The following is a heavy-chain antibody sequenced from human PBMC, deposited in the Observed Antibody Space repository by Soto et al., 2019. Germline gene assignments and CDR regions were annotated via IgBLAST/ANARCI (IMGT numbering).Heavy chain of an antibody. CDR2: IYYSGST. CDR3: ARVGTIFGAILLDV. J-gene: IGHJ6*04. Sequence: QVQLQESGPGLVKPSETLSLTCTVSGGSISSYYWSWIRQPPGKGLEWIGYIYYSGSTNYNPSLKSRVTISVDTSKNQFSLKLSSVTAADTAVYYWARVGTIFGAILLDVWGKGTTVTVSS. CDR1: GGSISSYY. D-gene: IGHD3-3*01. V-gene: IGHV4-59*01.